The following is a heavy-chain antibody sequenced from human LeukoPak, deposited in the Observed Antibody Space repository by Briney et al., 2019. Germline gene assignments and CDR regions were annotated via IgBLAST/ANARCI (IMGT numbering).Heavy chain of an antibody. CDR2: FYYSGST. CDR1: GGSISSSSYY. CDR3: ARSVMVIAIDAFDI. V-gene: IGHV4-39*01. Sequence: PSETLSLTCTVSGGSISSSSYYWGWIRQPPGKGLEWIGSFYYSGSTYYNPSLKSRVTISVDTSKNQFSLKLSSVTAADTAVYYCARSVMVIAIDAFDIWGQGTMVTVSS. J-gene: IGHJ3*02. D-gene: IGHD2-21*01.